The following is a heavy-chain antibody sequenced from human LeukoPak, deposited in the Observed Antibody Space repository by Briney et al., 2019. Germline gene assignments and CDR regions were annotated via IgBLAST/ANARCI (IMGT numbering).Heavy chain of an antibody. J-gene: IGHJ4*02. CDR3: ARDPGYYDSSGYYYYFDY. D-gene: IGHD3-22*01. V-gene: IGHV4-59*01. CDR1: GGSIGTYY. Sequence: PSETLSLTCTVSGGSIGTYYWSWLRQPPGKGLEWIGYIYYNGYTDYNPSLKSRVTISVHTSKNQFSLKLSSVTAADTAVYYCARDPGYYDSSGYYYYFDYWGQGTLVTVSS. CDR2: IYYNGYT.